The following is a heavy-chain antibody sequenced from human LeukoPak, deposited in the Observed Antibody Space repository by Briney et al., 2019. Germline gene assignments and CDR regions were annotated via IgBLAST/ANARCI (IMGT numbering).Heavy chain of an antibody. CDR2: ISSTSSAI. J-gene: IGHJ3*02. CDR3: ARDSGGAFDI. Sequence: GGSLRLSCAASGFTFSSYWMNWARQAPGKGLEWVSYISSTSSAIYHADAVKGRFTISKDNAKNSLYLQMNSLRDEDTAVYYCARDSGGAFDIWGQGTMVTVSS. V-gene: IGHV3-48*02. CDR1: GFTFSSYW. D-gene: IGHD3-10*01.